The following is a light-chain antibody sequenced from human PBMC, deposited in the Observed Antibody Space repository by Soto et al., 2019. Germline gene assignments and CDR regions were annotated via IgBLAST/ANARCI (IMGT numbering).Light chain of an antibody. CDR1: QVISNY. CDR2: AAS. V-gene: IGKV1-17*03. Sequence: DIHMTQSPSAMSASVGDRVTITFRASQVISNYLAWFQQKPGKAPKRLIYAASTLQSGVPSRFSGSVSGTEFTLTINSLQPEDFATYYCLQHNSYPFTFGQGTRLEIK. J-gene: IGKJ5*01. CDR3: LQHNSYPFT.